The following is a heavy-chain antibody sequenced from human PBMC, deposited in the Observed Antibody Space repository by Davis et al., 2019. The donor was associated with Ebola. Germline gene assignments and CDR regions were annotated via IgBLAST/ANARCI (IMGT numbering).Heavy chain of an antibody. Sequence: GESLNIPCKGSGYSFTTYCIGWVRQMPGKGLEWMGLIYPGDSDTRYSPSFQGQVTISADKSISTAYLQWSSLKASDTAMYYCARRGYSYGYYGMDVWGQGTTVTVSS. CDR3: ARRGYSYGYYGMDV. V-gene: IGHV5-51*01. CDR1: GYSFTTYC. CDR2: IYPGDSDT. J-gene: IGHJ6*02. D-gene: IGHD5-18*01.